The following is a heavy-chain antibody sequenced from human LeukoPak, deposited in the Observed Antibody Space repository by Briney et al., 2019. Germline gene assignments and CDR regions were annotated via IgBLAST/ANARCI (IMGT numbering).Heavy chain of an antibody. Sequence: GGSLRHSCAASGSSFSNYEVNWVRQAPGKGLEWVSYISSSGSTVSYPDSVKGRFTISRDNAKNSLLLQLNSLRAEDTAVYYSARGLLFTNPHDYWGQGTLVTVSS. CDR2: ISSSGSTV. CDR1: GSSFSNYE. V-gene: IGHV3-48*03. J-gene: IGHJ4*02. CDR3: ARGLLFTNPHDY.